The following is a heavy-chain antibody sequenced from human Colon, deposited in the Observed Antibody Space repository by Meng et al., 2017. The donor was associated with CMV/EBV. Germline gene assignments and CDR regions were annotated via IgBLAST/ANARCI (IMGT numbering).Heavy chain of an antibody. D-gene: IGHD4-17*01. CDR3: ARERFDYGDYGLDY. J-gene: IGHJ4*02. CDR2: INSDGSTA. CDR1: FRSLW. Sequence: FRSLWMHGFRQAPGKGLVWVSRINSDGSTATYADSVKGRFTISRDNAKNDNAKNTLYLQMNSLRAEDTAVYFCARERFDYGDYGLDYWGQGTLVTVSS. V-gene: IGHV3-74*01.